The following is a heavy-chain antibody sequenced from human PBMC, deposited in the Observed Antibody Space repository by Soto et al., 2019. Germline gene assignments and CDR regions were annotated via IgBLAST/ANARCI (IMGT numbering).Heavy chain of an antibody. D-gene: IGHD6-19*01. V-gene: IGHV3-7*04. Sequence: EVQLVESGGGLVQPGGSLRLSCAVSGITHTTYWMNWVRQAPGKGLEWVANIGQDGGEKNYVDSVKGRFTISRDNAKNSLYLQMNSLRAEDTALYYCAGGSGWTEEYLGQGTLVTVSS. CDR1: GITHTTYW. CDR3: AGGSGWTEEY. J-gene: IGHJ4*02. CDR2: IGQDGGEK.